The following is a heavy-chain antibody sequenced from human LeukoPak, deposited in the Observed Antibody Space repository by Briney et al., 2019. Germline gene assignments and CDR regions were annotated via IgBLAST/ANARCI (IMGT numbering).Heavy chain of an antibody. CDR3: ARGIRTGYGY. CDR1: GGSVRSGNYY. CDR2: VDFSGST. V-gene: IGHV4-61*01. D-gene: IGHD1-1*01. Sequence: SETLSLTCSVSGGSVRSGNYYWSWIRQPPGKGLEWIGYVDFSGSTSYNPSLRRRVTISLDTSKNQFSLKVMYLTAADTAVYYCARGIRTGYGYWGQGTLVTVSS. J-gene: IGHJ4*02.